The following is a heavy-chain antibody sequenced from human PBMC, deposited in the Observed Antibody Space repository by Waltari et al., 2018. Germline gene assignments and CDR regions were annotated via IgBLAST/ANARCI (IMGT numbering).Heavy chain of an antibody. Sequence: QVQMVQSGAEVKKPVSSVKVPCKASGGTFSSYAISWVRPATGQGLEWMGGIIPILGIANYAQKFQGRGTITADKSTSTAYMELSSLRSEDTAVYYCAREKKNLLAVARGGYFDYWGQGTLVTVSS. J-gene: IGHJ4*02. V-gene: IGHV1-69*10. CDR3: AREKKNLLAVARGGYFDY. CDR2: IIPILGIA. D-gene: IGHD6-19*01. CDR1: GGTFSSYA.